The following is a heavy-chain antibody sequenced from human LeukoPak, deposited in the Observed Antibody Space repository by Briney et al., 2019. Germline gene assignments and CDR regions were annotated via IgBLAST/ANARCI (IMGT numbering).Heavy chain of an antibody. V-gene: IGHV1-18*01. D-gene: IGHD1-7*01. CDR1: GYSLSSYG. CDR2: INTYNGHT. J-gene: IGHJ4*02. Sequence: GASVKVSCKASGYSLSSYGFSWVRQAPGQGLEWMGRINTYNGHTNYTQTLQGRVTMTTDTSTSTAYMELRNLRPDDTAVYFCARDPRITGTTAYYFDYWGQGTLVTVSS. CDR3: ARDPRITGTTAYYFDY.